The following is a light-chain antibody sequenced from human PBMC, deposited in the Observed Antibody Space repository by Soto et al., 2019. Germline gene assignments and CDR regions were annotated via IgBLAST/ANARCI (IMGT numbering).Light chain of an antibody. V-gene: IGLV2-14*01. J-gene: IGLJ1*01. CDR3: SSYTSGSTLPWV. CDR2: EVS. CDR1: SSDVGSYNY. Sequence: QSVLTQPASVSGSPGQSITISCTGTSSDVGSYNYVSWYQQHPGKAPKLMIYEVSDRPSGISSRFSGSKSGNTASLTISGLQTEDEADYYCSSYTSGSTLPWVFGTGTKVTVL.